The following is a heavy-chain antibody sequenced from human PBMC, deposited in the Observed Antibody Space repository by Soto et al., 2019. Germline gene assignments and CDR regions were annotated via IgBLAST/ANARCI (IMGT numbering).Heavy chain of an antibody. Sequence: GGSLRLSCAASGFTFISYAMSWVRQAPGKGLEWVSAISGSGGSTYYADSVKGRFTISRDNSKNTLYLQMNSLRAEDTAVYYCAKDLIYYYDSSGYPEYYFDYWGQGTLVTVSS. CDR2: ISGSGGST. CDR3: AKDLIYYYDSSGYPEYYFDY. V-gene: IGHV3-23*01. CDR1: GFTFISYA. D-gene: IGHD3-22*01. J-gene: IGHJ4*02.